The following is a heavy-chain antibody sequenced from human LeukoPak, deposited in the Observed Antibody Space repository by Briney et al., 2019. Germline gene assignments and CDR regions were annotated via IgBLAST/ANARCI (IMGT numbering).Heavy chain of an antibody. D-gene: IGHD2-8*01. CDR1: GGSISSYY. V-gene: IGHV4-4*07. CDR2: IYTSGST. CDR3: ARAGYCTNGVCYSYYYYYMDV. Sequence: SETLSLTCTVSGGSISSYYWSWIRQPAGKGLEWIGRIYTSGSTNYNPSLKSRVTMSVDTSKNQFSLKLSSVTAADTAVYYCARAGYCTNGVCYSYYYYYMDVWGKGTTVTVSS. J-gene: IGHJ6*03.